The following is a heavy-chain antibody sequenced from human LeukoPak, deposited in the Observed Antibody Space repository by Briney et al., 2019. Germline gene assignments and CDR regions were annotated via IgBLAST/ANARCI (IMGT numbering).Heavy chain of an antibody. CDR1: GFTFSSYW. CDR3: ARGDSSGYYYYFDY. J-gene: IGHJ4*02. CDR2: IKQDGSEK. V-gene: IGHV3-7*01. D-gene: IGHD3-22*01. Sequence: GGSLRLSCAASGFTFSSYWMSWVRQAPGKGLEWVANIKQDGSEKYYVDSVKGRFTISRDNAKNSLYLQMDSLRAEDTAVYYCARGDSSGYYYYFDYWGQGTLVTVSS.